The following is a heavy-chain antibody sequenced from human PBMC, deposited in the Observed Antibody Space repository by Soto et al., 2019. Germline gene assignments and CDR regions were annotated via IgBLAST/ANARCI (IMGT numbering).Heavy chain of an antibody. V-gene: IGHV4-34*01. CDR2: INHSGST. Sequence: QVQLQQWGAGLLKPSETLSLTCAVYGGSFSGYYWSWIRQPPGKGLEWIGEINHSGSTNYNPSLKSRVTISVDTSKNQFSLKLSSVTAADTAVYYCARGGWGSSWSREYYFDYWGQGTLVTVSS. CDR3: ARGGWGSSWSREYYFDY. CDR1: GGSFSGYY. D-gene: IGHD6-13*01. J-gene: IGHJ4*02.